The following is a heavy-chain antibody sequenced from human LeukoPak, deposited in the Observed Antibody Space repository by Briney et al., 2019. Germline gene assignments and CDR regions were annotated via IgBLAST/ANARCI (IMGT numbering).Heavy chain of an antibody. CDR3: AREAGGYYDFWSGSYVDY. D-gene: IGHD3-3*01. V-gene: IGHV1-69*13. CDR2: IIPIFGTA. Sequence: GASVKVSCKASVGTFSSYAISWVRQAPGQGLEWMGGIIPIFGTANYAQKFQGRVTITADESPSTAYMELSSLRSEDTAVYYCAREAGGYYDFWSGSYVDYWGQGTLVTVSS. J-gene: IGHJ4*02. CDR1: VGTFSSYA.